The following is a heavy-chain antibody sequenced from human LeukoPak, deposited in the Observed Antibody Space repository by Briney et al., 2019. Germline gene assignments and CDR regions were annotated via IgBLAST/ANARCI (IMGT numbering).Heavy chain of an antibody. J-gene: IGHJ4*02. CDR3: ARAIAAAGHFDY. CDR2: IYYSGST. V-gene: IGHV4-59*08. Sequence: SETLSLTCTVSGGSISSYYWSWIRQPPGKGLEWIGYIYYSGSTNYNPSLESRVTISVDTSKNQFSLKLSSVTAADTAVYYCARAIAAAGHFDYWGQGTLVTVSS. D-gene: IGHD6-13*01. CDR1: GGSISSYY.